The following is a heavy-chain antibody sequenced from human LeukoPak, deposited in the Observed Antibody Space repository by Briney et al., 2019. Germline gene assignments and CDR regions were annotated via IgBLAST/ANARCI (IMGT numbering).Heavy chain of an antibody. D-gene: IGHD4-11*01. J-gene: IGHJ3*02. V-gene: IGHV1-8*02. Sequence: ASVKVSCKASGYTFTSYGISWVRQATGQGLEWMGWMNPNSGNTGYAQKFQGRVTMTRNTSISTAYMELSSLRSEDTAVYYCASSNYALGDAFDIWGQGTMVTVSS. CDR3: ASSNYALGDAFDI. CDR2: MNPNSGNT. CDR1: GYTFTSYG.